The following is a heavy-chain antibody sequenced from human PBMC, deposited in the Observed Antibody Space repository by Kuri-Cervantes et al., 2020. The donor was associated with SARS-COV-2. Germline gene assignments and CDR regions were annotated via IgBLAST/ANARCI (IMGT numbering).Heavy chain of an antibody. V-gene: IGHV3-7*03. CDR2: IKQDGSEK. Sequence: ESLKISCAASGFTFSSYAMSWVRQAPGKGLEWVANIKQDGSEKYYVDSVKGRFTISRDNAKNSLYLQMNSLRAEDTAVYYCARDLAAAGVFDYWGQGTLVTVSS. CDR1: GFTFSSYA. D-gene: IGHD6-13*01. J-gene: IGHJ4*02. CDR3: ARDLAAAGVFDY.